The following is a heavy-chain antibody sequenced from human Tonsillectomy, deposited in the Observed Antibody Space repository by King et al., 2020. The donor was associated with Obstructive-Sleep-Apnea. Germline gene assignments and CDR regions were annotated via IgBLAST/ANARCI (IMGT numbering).Heavy chain of an antibody. CDR3: GGGGXYDPLXYHYGMDV. D-gene: IGHD5-12*01. CDR1: GGSISSSSYY. V-gene: IGHV4-39*07. J-gene: IGHJ6*02. CDR2: IYYSGST. Sequence: QLQLQESGPGLVKPSETLSLTCTVSGGSISSSSYYWGWIRQPPGKGLEWIGSIYYSGSTYYNPSLKSRVTISVDTSKNQFSLKLSSVTAADTAVYSCGGGGXYDPLXYHYGMDVWGQGTTVTVSS.